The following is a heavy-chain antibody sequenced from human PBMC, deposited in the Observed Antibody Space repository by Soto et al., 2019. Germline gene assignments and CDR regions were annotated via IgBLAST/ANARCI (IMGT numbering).Heavy chain of an antibody. V-gene: IGHV6-1*01. J-gene: IGHJ4*02. CDR2: TYYRSKWYN. CDR1: GDSVSSNSAI. CDR3: STWHFDY. Sequence: QVLLQQSGPGLVKPSQTLTLTCAFSGDSVSSNSAIWNWIRQSPSRGLEWLGRTYYRSKWYNNYAESVKGRITINPDTSKTQFSLQLNSVNREDTAVYYCSTWHFDYWGQGTLVTASS.